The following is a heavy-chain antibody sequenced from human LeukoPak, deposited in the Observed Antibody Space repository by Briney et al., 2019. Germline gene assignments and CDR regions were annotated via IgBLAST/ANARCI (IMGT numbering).Heavy chain of an antibody. CDR2: ISWNSGSI. D-gene: IGHD1/OR15-1a*01. CDR1: GFTFDDYA. J-gene: IGHJ4*02. CDR3: AKFGVGTTPLDY. Sequence: PGRSLRLSCAASGFTFDDYAMHWVRQAPGKGLEWVSGISWNSGSIGYADSVKGRFTISRDNAKNSLYLQMNSLRAEDTALYYCAKFGVGTTPLDYWGQGTLVTVSS. V-gene: IGHV3-9*01.